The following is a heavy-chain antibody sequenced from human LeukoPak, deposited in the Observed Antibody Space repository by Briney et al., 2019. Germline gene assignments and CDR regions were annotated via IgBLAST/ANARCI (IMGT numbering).Heavy chain of an antibody. D-gene: IGHD2-15*01. J-gene: IGHJ6*04. CDR3: ARGAPGDCSGGSCYYYYGMDV. CDR2: IGSSSYI. CDR1: GFTFSSYS. Sequence: GGSLRLSCAASGFTFSSYSMNWVRQAPGKGLEWVSSIGSSSYIYYADSVKGRFTISRDNAKNSLYLQMNSLRAEDTAVYYCARGAPGDCSGGSCYYYYGMDVWGKGTTVTVSS. V-gene: IGHV3-21*04.